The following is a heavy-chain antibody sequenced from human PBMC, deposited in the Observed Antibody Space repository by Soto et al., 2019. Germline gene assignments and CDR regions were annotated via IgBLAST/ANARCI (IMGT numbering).Heavy chain of an antibody. CDR1: RLTVSSYG. J-gene: IGHJ4*02. CDR3: ARDRVRYLGYYFDY. D-gene: IGHD3-9*01. V-gene: IGHV3-33*01. Sequence: GSPGLSFAASRLTVSSYGVHWVRQAPGKGLEWVAVIWYDGSNKYYADSVKGRFTISRDNSKNTLYLQMNSLRAEDTAVYYCARDRVRYLGYYFDYWGQGTLVTVSS. CDR2: IWYDGSNK.